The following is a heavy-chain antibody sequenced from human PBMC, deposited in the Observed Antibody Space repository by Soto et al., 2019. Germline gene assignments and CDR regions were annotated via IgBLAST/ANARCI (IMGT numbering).Heavy chain of an antibody. CDR1: GYSFNFYG. CDR2: ISGFNGNT. Sequence: ASVKVSCKASGYSFNFYGITWVRQAPGQGLEWMGWISGFNGNTNYAADLQGRVTMTTDTSTSTAYMELRGLRSDDTAVYYCARIGVSSGHESPDFDSWGQGTLVTVSS. J-gene: IGHJ4*02. CDR3: ARIGVSSGHESPDFDS. D-gene: IGHD3-16*01. V-gene: IGHV1-18*01.